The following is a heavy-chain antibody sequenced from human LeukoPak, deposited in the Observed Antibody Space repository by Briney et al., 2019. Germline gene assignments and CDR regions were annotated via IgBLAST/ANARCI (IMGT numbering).Heavy chain of an antibody. Sequence: SETLSLTCTVSGGSIKSYYWSWIRQPPGKGLEWIGYIYYSGNTNYNSFLKSRVTISVDTSKNQFSLKLSSVTAADTAVYYCARHFEMYNSGWKSYYFDYWGQGALVTVSS. CDR2: IYYSGNT. V-gene: IGHV4-59*08. CDR3: ARHFEMYNSGWKSYYFDY. J-gene: IGHJ4*02. CDR1: GGSIKSYY. D-gene: IGHD6-19*01.